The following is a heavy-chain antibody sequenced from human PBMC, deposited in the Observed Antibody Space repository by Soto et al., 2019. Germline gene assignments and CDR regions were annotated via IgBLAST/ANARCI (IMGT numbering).Heavy chain of an antibody. CDR2: IYYSGST. V-gene: IGHV4-31*03. D-gene: IGHD5-18*01. J-gene: IGHJ6*02. Sequence: SETLSLTCTVSGGSISSGGYYWSWIRQHPGKGLEWIGYIYYSGSTYYNPSLKSRVTISVDTSKNQLSLKLSSVTAADTAVYYCARDWRGYSYGYYYYYGMDVWGQGTTVTVSS. CDR3: ARDWRGYSYGYYYYYGMDV. CDR1: GGSISSGGYY.